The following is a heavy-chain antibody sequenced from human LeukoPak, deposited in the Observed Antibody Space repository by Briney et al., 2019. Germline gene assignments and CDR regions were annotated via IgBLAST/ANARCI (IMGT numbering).Heavy chain of an antibody. V-gene: IGHV4-31*03. CDR3: ARDIDYESSGLESLGMDI. J-gene: IGHJ6*02. CDR1: GASISSGGDY. D-gene: IGHD3-22*01. CDR2: IYYSGST. Sequence: SQTLSLTCTVSGASISSGGDYWSWIRQHPGKGLEWIGCIYYSGSTYYNPSLKSRVTISVDTSKNPFYLKLSTVTAEDTAVYYCARDIDYESSGLESLGMDIWGQGTTVTVSS.